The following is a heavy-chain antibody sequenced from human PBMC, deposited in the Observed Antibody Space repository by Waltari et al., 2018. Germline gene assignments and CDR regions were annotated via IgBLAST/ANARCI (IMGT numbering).Heavy chain of an antibody. CDR1: GLTLSRDT. CDR2: IGGSAIST. Sequence: EVQLLESGGGLVQPGGSLRLCWLACGLTLSRDTMSWVRQAPGKGLEWVSSIGGSAISTYYADSVKGRFTISRDNSEDTLYLPINSLRAEDTAVYYCAKYIAPAGTRYFDYWGQGTLVTVSS. CDR3: AKYIAPAGTRYFDY. D-gene: IGHD6-13*01. V-gene: IGHV3-23*01. J-gene: IGHJ4*02.